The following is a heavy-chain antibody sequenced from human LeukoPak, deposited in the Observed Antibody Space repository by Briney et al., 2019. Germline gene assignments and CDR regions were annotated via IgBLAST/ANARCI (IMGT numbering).Heavy chain of an antibody. CDR3: ARVTPYRSSWYKRYYYYYMDV. CDR2: INHSGST. CDR1: GGSFSGYY. J-gene: IGHJ6*03. V-gene: IGHV4-34*01. Sequence: PSETLSLTCAVYGGSFSGYYWSWIRQPPGKGLEWIGEINHSGSTNYNPSLKSRVTISVDTSKNQFSLKLSSVTAADTAVYYCARVTPYRSSWYKRYYYYYMDVWGKGTTVTGPS. D-gene: IGHD6-13*01.